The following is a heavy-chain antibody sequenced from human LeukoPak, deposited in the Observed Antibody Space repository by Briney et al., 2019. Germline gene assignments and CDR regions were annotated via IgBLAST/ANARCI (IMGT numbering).Heavy chain of an antibody. Sequence: ASVKVSCKVSGYTFTDYYMHWVQQAPGTGLEWMGLVDPEDGETIYAEKFQGRVTITADTSTDTAYMELSSLRSEDTAVYYCATAYYYDSSGYYRRGAFDIWGQGTMVTVSS. J-gene: IGHJ3*02. V-gene: IGHV1-69-2*01. CDR1: GYTFTDYY. D-gene: IGHD3-22*01. CDR2: VDPEDGET. CDR3: ATAYYYDSSGYYRRGAFDI.